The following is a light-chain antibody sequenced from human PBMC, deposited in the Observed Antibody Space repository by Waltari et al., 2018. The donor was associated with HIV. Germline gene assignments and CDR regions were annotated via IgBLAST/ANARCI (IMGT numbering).Light chain of an antibody. V-gene: IGLV3-1*01. CDR1: KLGDKY. CDR2: QDS. CDR3: QAWDSSAGV. J-gene: IGLJ2*01. Sequence: SYELTQPPSVSVSPGQTASITCSGDKLGDKYACWYQQKPGQSPVLVIYQDSKRPSGIPERFSGSSSENTATLTISGTQAMDEADYYCQAWDSSAGVFGGGTKLTVL.